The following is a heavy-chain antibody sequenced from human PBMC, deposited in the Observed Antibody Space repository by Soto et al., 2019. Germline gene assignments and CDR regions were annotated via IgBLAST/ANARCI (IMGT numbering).Heavy chain of an antibody. D-gene: IGHD1-1*01. CDR3: ARLNGPDYYGLDV. V-gene: IGHV4-4*02. CDR2: IYHSGTT. CDR1: GDSITSTNW. J-gene: IGHJ6*02. Sequence: QVQLQESGPGLVKPSGTLSLTCGVSGDSITSTNWWSWVRQPPGRGLEWIGEIYHSGTTHYNPSPKSRITILLDESKNQFSLNLSSVTAAYTAVYYCARLNGPDYYGLDVWGQGTTVSVFS.